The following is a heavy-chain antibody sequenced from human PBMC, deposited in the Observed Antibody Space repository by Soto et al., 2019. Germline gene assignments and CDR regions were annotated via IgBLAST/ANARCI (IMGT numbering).Heavy chain of an antibody. V-gene: IGHV3-48*04. CDR1: GFTFSSYS. Sequence: GGSLRLSCAASGFTFSSYSMNWVRQAPGKGLEWVSYISSSSSTIYYADSVKGRFTISRDNAKNSLYLQMNSLRAEDTAVYYCARDHIAAAGTDAFDIWGQGTMVTVSS. CDR2: ISSSSSTI. J-gene: IGHJ3*02. CDR3: ARDHIAAAGTDAFDI. D-gene: IGHD6-13*01.